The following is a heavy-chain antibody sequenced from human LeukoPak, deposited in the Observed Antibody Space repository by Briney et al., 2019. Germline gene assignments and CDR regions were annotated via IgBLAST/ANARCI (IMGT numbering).Heavy chain of an antibody. Sequence: GAPVKVSCKASGYTFTSYDINWVRQATGQGLEWMGWMNPNSGNTGYAQKFQGRVTMTRNTSISTAYMELSSLRSEDTAVYYCARGRVRLRGFALGYYYYMGVWGKGTTVTISS. CDR2: MNPNSGNT. CDR1: GYTFTSYD. CDR3: ARGRVRLRGFALGYYYYMGV. J-gene: IGHJ6*03. V-gene: IGHV1-8*01. D-gene: IGHD3/OR15-3a*01.